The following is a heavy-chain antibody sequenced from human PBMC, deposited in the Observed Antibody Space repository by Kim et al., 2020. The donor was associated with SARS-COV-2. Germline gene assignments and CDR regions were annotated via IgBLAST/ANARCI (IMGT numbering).Heavy chain of an antibody. CDR3: AGNSGYERTVTESLYYYYGMDV. D-gene: IGHD5-12*01. CDR2: ISSSSSYI. CDR1: GFTFSSYS. J-gene: IGHJ6*02. V-gene: IGHV3-21*04. Sequence: GGSLRLSCAASGFTFSSYSMNWVRQAPGKGLEWVSSISSSSSYIYYADSVKGRFTISRDNAKNSLYLQMNSLRAEDTAVYYCAGNSGYERTVTESLYYYYGMDVWGQGTTVTVSS.